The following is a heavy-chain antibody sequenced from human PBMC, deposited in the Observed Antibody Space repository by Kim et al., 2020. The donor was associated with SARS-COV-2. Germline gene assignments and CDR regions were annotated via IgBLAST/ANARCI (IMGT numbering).Heavy chain of an antibody. V-gene: IGHV4-4*02. Sequence: SETLSLTCAVSGGSISSSNWWSWVRQPPGKGLEWIGEIYHSGSTNYNPSLKSRVTISVDKSKNQFSLKLSSVTAADTAVYYCARDVGVATGFWDYWGQGTLVTVSS. CDR2: IYHSGST. CDR3: ARDVGVATGFWDY. D-gene: IGHD3-10*01. J-gene: IGHJ4*02. CDR1: GGSISSSNW.